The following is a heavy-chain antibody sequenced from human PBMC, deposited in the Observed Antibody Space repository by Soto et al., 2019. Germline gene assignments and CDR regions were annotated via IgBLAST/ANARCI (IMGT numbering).Heavy chain of an antibody. J-gene: IGHJ6*02. CDR1: GFTFSSYG. D-gene: IGHD6-13*01. V-gene: IGHV3-33*01. Sequence: QVQLVESGGGVVQPGRSLRLSCAVSGFTFSSYGMHWVRQAPGKGLEWVAVIWYDGSNKYYADSVKGRFTISRDNSKNTLYLQMNSLRAEDTAVYYCARDSSDGSSWYSYYGMDVWGQGTTVTVSS. CDR2: IWYDGSNK. CDR3: ARDSSDGSSWYSYYGMDV.